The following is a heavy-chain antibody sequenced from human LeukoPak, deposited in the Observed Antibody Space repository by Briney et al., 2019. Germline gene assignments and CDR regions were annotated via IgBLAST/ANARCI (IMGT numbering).Heavy chain of an antibody. Sequence: PGGSLRLSCAASGFTFSSYSMNWVRQAPGKGLEWVSSISSSGSYIYYADSVKGRFTISRDNAKNSLYLQINSLRAEDTAVYYCARDSEQELRYVIGHFDYWGQGTLVTVSS. J-gene: IGHJ4*02. CDR3: ARDSEQELRYVIGHFDY. CDR1: GFTFSSYS. D-gene: IGHD1-7*01. V-gene: IGHV3-21*01. CDR2: ISSSGSYI.